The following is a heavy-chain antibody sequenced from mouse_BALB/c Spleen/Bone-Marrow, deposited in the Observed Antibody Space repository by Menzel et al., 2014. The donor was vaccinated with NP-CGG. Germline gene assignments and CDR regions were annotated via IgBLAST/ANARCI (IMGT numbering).Heavy chain of an antibody. V-gene: IGHV14-3*02. J-gene: IGHJ3*01. D-gene: IGHD1-1*01. CDR3: AFYYYGSSLFAY. CDR2: IDPANGNT. CDR1: GFNIKDTY. Sequence: EVQLQQSGAELVKPGAPVKLSCTASGFNIKDTYMHWVKQRPEQGLEWIGRIDPANGNTKYDPKLQGKATITADTSSNTAYLQLSSLTSEDTAVYYCAFYYYGSSLFAYWGQGTLVTVSA.